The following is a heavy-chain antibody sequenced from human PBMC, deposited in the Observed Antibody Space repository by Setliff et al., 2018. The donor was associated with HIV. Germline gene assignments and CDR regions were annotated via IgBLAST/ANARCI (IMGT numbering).Heavy chain of an antibody. V-gene: IGHV4-4*08. CDR1: GGSINNYY. D-gene: IGHD3-22*01. Sequence: SETLSLTGTVSGGSINNYYWSWMRQSPGKGLEWIGYTHSSGPINYNPSLKSRVTLSVDTAKNQFSLKLSSVTAADTTVYYCARHSGLGGYYSTFDYWGPGTLVTVS. CDR2: THSSGPI. CDR3: ARHSGLGGYYSTFDY. J-gene: IGHJ4*02.